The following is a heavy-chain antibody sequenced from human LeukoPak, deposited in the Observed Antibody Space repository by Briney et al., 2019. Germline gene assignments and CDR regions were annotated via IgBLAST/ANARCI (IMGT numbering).Heavy chain of an antibody. D-gene: IGHD1-26*01. J-gene: IGHJ4*02. CDR1: GFTFSSYS. CDR2: IKQDGGEK. Sequence: PGGSLRLSCAASGFTFSSYSMNWVRQAPGKGLEWLANIKQDGGEKYYVDSVKGRFTISRDNAKNSLFLQMSSLRAEDTAVYYCARDGVYSGSYYHSFDYWGQGTLVTVSS. CDR3: ARDGVYSGSYYHSFDY. V-gene: IGHV3-7*01.